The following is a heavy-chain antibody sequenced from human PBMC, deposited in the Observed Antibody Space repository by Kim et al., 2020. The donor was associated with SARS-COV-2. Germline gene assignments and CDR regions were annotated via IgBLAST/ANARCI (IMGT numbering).Heavy chain of an antibody. D-gene: IGHD4-17*01. V-gene: IGHV3-11*06. Sequence: TGICTISRDNAKNTLYLQMNSLRAEDPAVYYCARDKVWEYYGGYYGMDVWGQGTTVTVSS. J-gene: IGHJ6*02. CDR3: ARDKVWEYYGGYYGMDV.